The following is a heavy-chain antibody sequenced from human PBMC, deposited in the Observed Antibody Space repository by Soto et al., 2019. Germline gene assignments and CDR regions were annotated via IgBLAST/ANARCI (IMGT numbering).Heavy chain of an antibody. Sequence: GGSLRLSCAASGFTFSSYGMHWVRQAPGKGLEWVAVIWYDGSNKYYADSVKGRFTISRDNSKNTLYLQMNSLRAEDTAVYYCARDIDPSAGYYFDYWGQGTLVTVSS. CDR3: ARDIDPSAGYYFDY. D-gene: IGHD6-13*01. CDR1: GFTFSSYG. V-gene: IGHV3-33*01. CDR2: IWYDGSNK. J-gene: IGHJ4*02.